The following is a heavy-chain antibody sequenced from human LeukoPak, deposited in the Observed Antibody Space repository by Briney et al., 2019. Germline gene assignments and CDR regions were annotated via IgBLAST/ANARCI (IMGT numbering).Heavy chain of an antibody. CDR3: AYEGYGDYAGSVDP. Sequence: GGSLRLSCAASGFTFSSYAMSWVRQAPGKGLEWVSAISGSGGSTYYADSVKGRFTISRDNSKNTPYLQMNSLRAEDTAVYYCAYEGYGDYAGSVDPWGQGTLVTVSS. CDR2: ISGSGGST. V-gene: IGHV3-23*01. J-gene: IGHJ5*02. D-gene: IGHD4-17*01. CDR1: GFTFSSYA.